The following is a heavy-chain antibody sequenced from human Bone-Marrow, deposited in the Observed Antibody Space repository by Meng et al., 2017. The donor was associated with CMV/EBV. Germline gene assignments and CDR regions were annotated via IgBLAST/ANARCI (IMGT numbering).Heavy chain of an antibody. V-gene: IGHV3-21*04. J-gene: IGHJ4*02. D-gene: IGHD4-17*01. CDR2: ISSSSDYK. CDR1: GFTFSSYS. Sequence: GGSLRLSCAASGFTFSSYSMNWVRQAPGKGLEWVSSISSSSDYKYYADSVKGRFTTSRDNAKNSLYLQMNNLRDEDTAIYYCARALDHDYHDYYFDHWGQGALVTVSS. CDR3: ARALDHDYHDYYFDH.